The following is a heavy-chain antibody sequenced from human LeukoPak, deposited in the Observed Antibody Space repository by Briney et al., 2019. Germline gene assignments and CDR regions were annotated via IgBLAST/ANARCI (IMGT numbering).Heavy chain of an antibody. CDR3: ATGRPRDTVLVPVPTFDY. V-gene: IGHV1-69*13. CDR1: GGTFSSYA. D-gene: IGHD5-18*01. J-gene: IGHJ4*02. Sequence: ASVKVSCKASGGTFSSYAISWVQQAPGQGLEWMGGIIPIFGTANYAQKFQGRVTITADESTSTAYMELSSLRSEDTAVYYCATGRPRDTVLVPVPTFDYWGQGTLVTVSS. CDR2: IIPIFGTA.